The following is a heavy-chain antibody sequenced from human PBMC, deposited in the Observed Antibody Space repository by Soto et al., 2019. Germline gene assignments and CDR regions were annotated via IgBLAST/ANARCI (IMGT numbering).Heavy chain of an antibody. CDR3: AAPVNYDSRGYLIYYFDY. V-gene: IGHV1-18*01. D-gene: IGHD3-22*01. Sequence: ASVKVSCKTSGYTFTNSGITWVRQAPGQGLEWMGWISAKNGNPNYAQNLQGRVTMTIDTSTTTAYMELRSLRSDDTAVYYCAAPVNYDSRGYLIYYFDYWGQGTLVTVSS. CDR2: ISAKNGNP. CDR1: GYTFTNSG. J-gene: IGHJ4*02.